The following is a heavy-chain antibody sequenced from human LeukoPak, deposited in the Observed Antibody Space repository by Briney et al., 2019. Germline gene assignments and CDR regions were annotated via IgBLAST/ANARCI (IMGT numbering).Heavy chain of an antibody. V-gene: IGHV1-46*01. J-gene: IGHJ5*02. CDR1: GYTFSTHW. Sequence: ALVKVSCKASGYTFSTHWMHWVRQAPGQGLEWMGIINPSGGFTSYAQKFQGRVTVTRDMSTSTVYMELSNLRSEDTAVYYCARDQSGEWELLSGWWFDPWGQGTLVTVSS. D-gene: IGHD1-26*01. CDR3: ARDQSGEWELLSGWWFDP. CDR2: INPSGGFT.